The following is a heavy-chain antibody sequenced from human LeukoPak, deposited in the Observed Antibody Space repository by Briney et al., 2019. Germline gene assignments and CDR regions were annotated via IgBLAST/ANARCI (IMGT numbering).Heavy chain of an antibody. CDR3: ASTYYYDRSGYYYFDY. CDR1: GGSISSSSYY. D-gene: IGHD3-22*01. J-gene: IGHJ4*02. CDR2: IYYSGST. V-gene: IGHV4-39*01. Sequence: SETLSLTCTVSGGSISSSSYYWGWIRQPPGKGLEWIGSIYYSGSTYYNPSLKSRVTISVDTSKNQFSLKLSSVTAADTAVYYCASTYYYDRSGYYYFDYWGQGTLVTVSS.